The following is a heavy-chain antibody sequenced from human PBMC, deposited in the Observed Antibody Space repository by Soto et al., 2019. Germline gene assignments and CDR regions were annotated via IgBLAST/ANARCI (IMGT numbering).Heavy chain of an antibody. CDR3: TRDASRESSARGWFDS. Sequence: XGSLRLTCAASGFTFRSLAMNWVRQAPGKGLEWVSTISSNSAYIYYTDALRGRFTISRDNAKNSLHLQMNSLRAEDTAVYYCTRDASRESSARGWFDSWGPGTLVTVSS. CDR2: ISSNSAYI. CDR1: GFTFRSLA. J-gene: IGHJ5*01. V-gene: IGHV3-21*01. D-gene: IGHD6-25*01.